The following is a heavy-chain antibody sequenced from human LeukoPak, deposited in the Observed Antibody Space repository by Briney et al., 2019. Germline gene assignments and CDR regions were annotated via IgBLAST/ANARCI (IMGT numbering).Heavy chain of an antibody. D-gene: IGHD3-22*01. CDR2: ISGRDDTT. J-gene: IGHJ3*02. Sequence: GGSLRLSCAASGFTFHSHAMSWVRQAPGKGMEWVSSISGRDDTTYYADSMKGRFTISRDNSKNTLFLQMNTLRAEDTAVYHCAKDTDRSGYFNAFDIWGHGTWVTVSS. CDR1: GFTFHSHA. V-gene: IGHV3-23*01. CDR3: AKDTDRSGYFNAFDI.